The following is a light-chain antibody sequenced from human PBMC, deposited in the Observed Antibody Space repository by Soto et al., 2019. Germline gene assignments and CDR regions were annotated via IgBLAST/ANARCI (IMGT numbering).Light chain of an antibody. CDR3: QNFGSAPFT. CDR1: QGISNY. V-gene: IGKV1-27*01. J-gene: IGKJ3*01. Sequence: DIQLTQSPSALSASVRDRVNITCRASQGISNYLAWYQQRPGKVPKLLIYSASTLQSGVPSRFSGSGSGTDFALTISSLQPEDVASYYCQNFGSAPFTFGPGTKVAIK. CDR2: SAS.